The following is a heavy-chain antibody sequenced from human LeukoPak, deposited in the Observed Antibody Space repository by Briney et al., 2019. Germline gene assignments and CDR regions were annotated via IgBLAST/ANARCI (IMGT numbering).Heavy chain of an antibody. V-gene: IGHV1-8*01. CDR2: MNPNSGNT. Sequence: SVKASCKASGYTFTSYDINWVRQATGRGVEWMGWMNPNSGNTGYAQKFQGRVTMTRNTPISTAYMELSSLRSEDTAVYYCARVSRAAGSVGLWLVSYGMDVWGQGTTVTVSS. CDR3: ARVSRAAGSVGLWLVSYGMDV. J-gene: IGHJ6*02. D-gene: IGHD6-19*01. CDR1: GYTFTSYD.